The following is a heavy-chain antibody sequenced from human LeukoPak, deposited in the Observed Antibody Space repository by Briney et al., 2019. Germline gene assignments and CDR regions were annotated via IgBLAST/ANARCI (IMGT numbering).Heavy chain of an antibody. J-gene: IGHJ3*02. V-gene: IGHV3-23*01. CDR2: ISGSGHST. D-gene: IGHD1-14*01. CDR3: ARETDFPYEAFDI. Sequence: PGGSLRLSCVVFGFTLSNYDMNWVRQAPGKGLEWVSGISGSGHSTYYIDSVKGRFTISRDSSKNTVYLQMNSLRVEDTALYYCARETDFPYEAFDIWGQGTMVTASS. CDR1: GFTLSNYD.